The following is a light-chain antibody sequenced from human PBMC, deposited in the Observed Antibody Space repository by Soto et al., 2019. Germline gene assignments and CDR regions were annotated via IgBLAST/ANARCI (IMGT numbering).Light chain of an antibody. CDR3: QQYGSSPRT. CDR2: GAS. Sequence: EIVLTQSPGTLSLSPGERATLSCRASQSVSSSYLAWYQQKPCQAPRLLIYGASSRATGIPDRFSGSGSGTDFTITISRLEPEDFAVYYCQQYGSSPRTCGQGTKVEIK. J-gene: IGKJ1*01. V-gene: IGKV3-20*01. CDR1: QSVSSSY.